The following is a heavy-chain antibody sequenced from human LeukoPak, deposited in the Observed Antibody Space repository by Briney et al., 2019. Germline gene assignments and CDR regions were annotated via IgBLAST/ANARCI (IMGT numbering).Heavy chain of an antibody. CDR2: INHSGST. Sequence: SETLSLTCAVYGGSFSGYYWSWIRQPPGEGLEWIGEINHSGSTNYNPSLKSRVTISVDTSKNQFSLKLSSVTAADTAVYYCARSSRGSGYRWFDPWGQGTLVTVSP. D-gene: IGHD3-22*01. V-gene: IGHV4-34*01. CDR1: GGSFSGYY. CDR3: ARSSRGSGYRWFDP. J-gene: IGHJ5*02.